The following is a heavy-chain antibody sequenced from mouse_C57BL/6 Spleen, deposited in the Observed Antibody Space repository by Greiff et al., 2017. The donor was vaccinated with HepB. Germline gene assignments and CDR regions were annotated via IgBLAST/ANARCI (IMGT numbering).Heavy chain of an antibody. D-gene: IGHD2-4*01. CDR3: ARDPLYDYGNAWFAY. CDR1: GYSITSGYY. Sequence: EVQLVESGPGLVKPSQSLSLTCSVTGYSITSGYYWNWIRQFPGNKLEWMGYISYDGSNNYNPSLKNRISITRDTSKNQFFLKLNSVTTEDTATYYCARDPLYDYGNAWFAYWGQGTLVTVSA. V-gene: IGHV3-6*01. J-gene: IGHJ3*01. CDR2: ISYDGSN.